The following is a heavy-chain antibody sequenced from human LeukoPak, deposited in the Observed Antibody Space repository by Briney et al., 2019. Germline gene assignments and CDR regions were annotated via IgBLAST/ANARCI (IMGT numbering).Heavy chain of an antibody. Sequence: SETLSLTCTVSGGSISSYYWSWIRQPAGKGLEWIGRIYTSGSTNYNPSLKSRVTMSVDTSKNQFSLKLSSVTAADTAVYYCAVDYYDSSGYYYFDYWGQGTLVTVSS. CDR3: AVDYYDSSGYYYFDY. CDR1: GGSISSYY. D-gene: IGHD3-22*01. V-gene: IGHV4-4*07. J-gene: IGHJ4*02. CDR2: IYTSGST.